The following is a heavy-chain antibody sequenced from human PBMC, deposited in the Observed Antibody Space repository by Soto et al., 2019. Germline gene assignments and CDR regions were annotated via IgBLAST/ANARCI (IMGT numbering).Heavy chain of an antibody. CDR1: GFTFSSYS. Sequence: EVQLVESGGGLVKPGGSLRLSCAASGFTFSSYSMNWVRQAPGKGLEWVSSISSSSSYIYYADSVKGRFTISRDNAKNSLYLQMNSLRAEDTAVYYCARAVLVGATAGRDYWGQGTLVTVSS. D-gene: IGHD1-26*01. J-gene: IGHJ4*02. V-gene: IGHV3-21*01. CDR2: ISSSSSYI. CDR3: ARAVLVGATAGRDY.